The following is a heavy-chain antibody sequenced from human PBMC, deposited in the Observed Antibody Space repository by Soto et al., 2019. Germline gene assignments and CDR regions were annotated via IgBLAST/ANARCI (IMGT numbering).Heavy chain of an antibody. CDR2: FSGYDGPT. Sequence: PGGSLRLSCAASGFSIRTYGVTWVRQAPGKGLEWVSGFSGYDGPTHYSDSVKGRFTISRDNSKNTACLLMDNLRVDGKGVYYCTRWNRFADYWGQGTLVTVSS. J-gene: IGHJ4*02. CDR3: TRWNRFADY. CDR1: GFSIRTYG. V-gene: IGHV3-23*01. D-gene: IGHD1-1*01.